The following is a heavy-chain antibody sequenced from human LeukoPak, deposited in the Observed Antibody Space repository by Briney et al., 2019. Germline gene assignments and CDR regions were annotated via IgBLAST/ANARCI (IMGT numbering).Heavy chain of an antibody. CDR3: AKAPGLRYFDF. CDR2: ISGSGGST. J-gene: IGHJ4*02. CDR1: GFTFSSYA. V-gene: IGHV3-23*01. D-gene: IGHD3-9*01. Sequence: GVSLRLSCAASGFTFSSYAMSWVRQAPGKGLEWVSAISGSGGSTYYADSVEGRFTISRDNSKNTLYLQMNSLRAEDTAVYYCAKAPGLRYFDFWGQGTLVTVSS.